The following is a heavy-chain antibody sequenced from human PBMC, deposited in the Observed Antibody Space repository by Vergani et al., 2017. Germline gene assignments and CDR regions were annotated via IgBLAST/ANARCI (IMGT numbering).Heavy chain of an antibody. CDR2: IIPIFGTA. J-gene: IGHJ4*02. D-gene: IGHD3-10*01. CDR3: AGDRLYGSGDRPFDY. Sequence: QVQLVQSGAEVKKPGSSVTVSCKASGGTFSSYAISWVRQAPGQGLEWMGGIIPIFGTANYAQKFKGRVTITADESTSTAYMELSSLRSEATAGYYCAGDRLYGSGDRPFDYGGQGTLVTVSS. CDR1: GGTFSSYA. V-gene: IGHV1-69*01.